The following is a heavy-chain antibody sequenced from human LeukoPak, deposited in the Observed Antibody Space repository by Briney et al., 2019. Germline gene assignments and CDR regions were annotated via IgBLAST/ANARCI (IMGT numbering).Heavy chain of an antibody. V-gene: IGHV4-59*01. CDR2: IYYSGST. Sequence: PSETLSLTCTVSGGSISSYYGSWIRQPPGKGLEWMGYIYYSGSTNYNPSLKSRVTISVDTSKNQFSLKLSSVTAADTAVYYCARAKLRYFDWPFLDYWGQGTLVTVSS. CDR3: ARAKLRYFDWPFLDY. D-gene: IGHD3-9*01. J-gene: IGHJ4*02. CDR1: GGSISSYY.